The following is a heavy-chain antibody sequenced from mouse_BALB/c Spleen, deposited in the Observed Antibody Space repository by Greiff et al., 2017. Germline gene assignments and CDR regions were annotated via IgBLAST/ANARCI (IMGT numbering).Heavy chain of an antibody. D-gene: IGHD1-1*01. V-gene: IGHV2-9*02. CDR1: GFSLTSYG. J-gene: IGHJ4*01. CDR3: TRGEGITTVLGYAMDY. Sequence: QVQLKESGPGLVAPSQSLSITCTVSGFSLTSYGVHWVRQPPGKGLEWLGVIWAGGSTNYNSALMSRLSISKDNSKSQVFLKMNSLQTDDTAMYYCTRGEGITTVLGYAMDYWGQGTSVTVSS. CDR2: IWAGGST.